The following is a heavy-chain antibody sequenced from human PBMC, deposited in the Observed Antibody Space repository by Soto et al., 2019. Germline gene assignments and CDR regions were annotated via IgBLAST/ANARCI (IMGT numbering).Heavy chain of an antibody. CDR2: ISAYNGNT. CDR1: GYTFSNYG. V-gene: IGHV1-18*01. CDR3: ARDLVPGYTGFSDH. Sequence: ASVKVSCKTSGYTFSNYGINWVRQAPGQGLEWMGWISAYNGNTNFAQKLQGRVSLTTDTSSTTAYMELRSLTSDDTAVYYCARDLVPGYTGFSDHWGQGTLVTVSS. J-gene: IGHJ4*02. D-gene: IGHD5-12*01.